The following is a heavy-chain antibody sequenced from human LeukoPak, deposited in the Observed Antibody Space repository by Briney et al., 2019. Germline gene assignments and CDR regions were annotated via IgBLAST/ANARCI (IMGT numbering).Heavy chain of an antibody. CDR1: GYTFTSYA. CDR3: ATRSPGGGWYKFDY. Sequence: GASVTVSCKASGYTFTSYAMNWVRQAPGQGLEWMGWINTNTGNPTYAQGFTGRFVFSLDTSVSTAYLQISSLKAEDTAVYYCATRSPGGGWYKFDYWGQGTLVTVSS. CDR2: INTNTGNP. J-gene: IGHJ4*02. V-gene: IGHV7-4-1*02. D-gene: IGHD6-19*01.